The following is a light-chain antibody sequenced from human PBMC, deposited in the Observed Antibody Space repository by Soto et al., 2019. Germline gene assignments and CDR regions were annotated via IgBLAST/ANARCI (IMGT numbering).Light chain of an antibody. CDR1: HRLLHITGETF. CDR3: MQSTQLPTT. J-gene: IGKJ5*01. Sequence: DVVMTPTPRSGSAAPGQPASSSCKASHRLLHITGETFLFWYLQKPGQSPQLLIYEVSTRVSGVTDRFSGSGSGTDFTLEISRVENDDVGIYYCMQSTQLPTTCGQGTRREIK. CDR2: EVS. V-gene: IGKV2D-29*02.